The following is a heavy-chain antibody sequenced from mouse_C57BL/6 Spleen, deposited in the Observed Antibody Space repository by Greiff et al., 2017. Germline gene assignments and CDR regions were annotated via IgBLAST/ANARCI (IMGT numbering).Heavy chain of an antibody. J-gene: IGHJ4*01. CDR3: TTGGYYNYYAMDY. CDR2: IDPENGDT. D-gene: IGHD2-3*01. Sequence: EVQRVESGAELVRPGASVKLSCTASGFNIKDDYMHWVKQRPEQGLEWIGWIDPENGDTEYASKFQGKATITADTSSNTAYLQLSSLTSEDTAVYYCTTGGYYNYYAMDYWGQGTSVTVSS. CDR1: GFNIKDDY. V-gene: IGHV14-4*01.